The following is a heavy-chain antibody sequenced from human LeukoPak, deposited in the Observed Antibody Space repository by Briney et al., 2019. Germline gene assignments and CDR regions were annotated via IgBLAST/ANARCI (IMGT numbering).Heavy chain of an antibody. Sequence: SETLSLTCTVSGDFISSGGYYWSWIRQHPGKGLEWIGYIYHTWTTYYNPSLKSRVSLSVDTSKNQFSLKLSSVTAADTAVYYCARASTYFDNRGQGTLVAVSS. J-gene: IGHJ4*02. CDR2: IYHTWTT. CDR1: GDFISSGGYY. V-gene: IGHV4-31*03. CDR3: ARASTYFDN.